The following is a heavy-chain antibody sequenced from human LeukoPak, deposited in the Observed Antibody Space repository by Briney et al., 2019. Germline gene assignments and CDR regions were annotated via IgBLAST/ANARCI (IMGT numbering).Heavy chain of an antibody. CDR2: TYYRSKWYN. CDR1: GDSVSSNSAA. CDR3: ARGPMAAAATRGVFDY. V-gene: IGHV6-1*01. D-gene: IGHD6-13*01. J-gene: IGHJ4*02. Sequence: SQTLSLTCAISGDSVSSNSAAWNWIRQSPSRGLEWLGRTYYRSKWYNDYAVSVKSRITINPDTSKNQFSLQLNSVTPEDTAVYYCARGPMAAAATRGVFDYWGQGTLVTVSS.